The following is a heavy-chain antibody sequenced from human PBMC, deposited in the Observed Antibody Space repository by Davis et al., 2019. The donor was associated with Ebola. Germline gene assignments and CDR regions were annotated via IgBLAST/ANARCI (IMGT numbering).Heavy chain of an antibody. Sequence: PGGSLRLSCAASGFNFNTYAMNWVRQAPGKGLEWVSSITSSSSHIYYADSVKGRFTISRDNAKNSLYLQMNSLRPEDTALYYCARAPAGRWQWPGTACDYWGQGTLVTVSS. CDR2: ITSSSSHI. CDR3: ARAPAGRWQWPGTACDY. D-gene: IGHD6-19*01. J-gene: IGHJ4*02. V-gene: IGHV3-21*01. CDR1: GFNFNTYA.